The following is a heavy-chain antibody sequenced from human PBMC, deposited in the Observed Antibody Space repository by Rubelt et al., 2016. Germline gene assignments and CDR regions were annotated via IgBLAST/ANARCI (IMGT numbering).Heavy chain of an antibody. V-gene: IGHV4-39*01. CDR2: IYYSGST. Sequence: QLQLQESGPGLVKPSETLSLTCTVSNGSISSSSYYWGWIRQPPGKGLEWIGSIYYSGSTYYNQSRKGCVSVAGDTCKIQIAWMVGSVTDRGTTVYYCARLTWGGYYLPYYFDYGGQGTLVTVS. D-gene: IGHD3-16*01. CDR1: NGSISSSSYY. J-gene: IGHJ4*02. CDR3: ARLTWGGYYLPYYFDY.